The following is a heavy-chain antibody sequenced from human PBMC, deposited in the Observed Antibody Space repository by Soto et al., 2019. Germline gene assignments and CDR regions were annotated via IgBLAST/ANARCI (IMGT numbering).Heavy chain of an antibody. V-gene: IGHV3-23*01. CDR3: VRWSYLDY. J-gene: IGHJ4*02. D-gene: IGHD3-3*01. Sequence: PGGSLRLSCAASGFSFISYAISCVRQAPGKGLEWVSTISGSDGKTFYADSVKGRFSISRDTSKNMLYLQMNNLRGDDTAVYYCVRWSYLDYWGQGTRVTVSS. CDR1: GFSFISYA. CDR2: ISGSDGKT.